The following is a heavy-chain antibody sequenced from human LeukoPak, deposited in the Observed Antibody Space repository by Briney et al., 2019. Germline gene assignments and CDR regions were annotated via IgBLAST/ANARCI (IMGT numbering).Heavy chain of an antibody. CDR1: GFTFSSYG. Sequence: PGRSLRLSCAASGFTFSSYGMHWVRQAPGKGLEWVAVIWYDGSNKFYADSVKGRFTISRDNSKNTLYLQMNSLRAEDTAVYYCAKEDGVNYYYYYGMDVWGQGTTVTVSS. D-gene: IGHD2-21*01. CDR2: IWYDGSNK. V-gene: IGHV3-33*06. CDR3: AKEDGVNYYYYYGMDV. J-gene: IGHJ6*02.